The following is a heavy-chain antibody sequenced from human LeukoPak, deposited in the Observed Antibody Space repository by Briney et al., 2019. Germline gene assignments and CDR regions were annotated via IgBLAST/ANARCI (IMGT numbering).Heavy chain of an antibody. Sequence: GGSLRLSCAASGFTFSRYNMNWVRQAPGKGLEWVSYISSSSSTIYYADSVKGRFTISRDNAKNSLYLQMNSLRAEDTAVYYCAKDRVRSWNGLYGMDVWGQGTTVTVSS. V-gene: IGHV3-48*01. CDR1: GFTFSRYN. CDR3: AKDRVRSWNGLYGMDV. J-gene: IGHJ6*02. CDR2: ISSSSSTI. D-gene: IGHD1-1*01.